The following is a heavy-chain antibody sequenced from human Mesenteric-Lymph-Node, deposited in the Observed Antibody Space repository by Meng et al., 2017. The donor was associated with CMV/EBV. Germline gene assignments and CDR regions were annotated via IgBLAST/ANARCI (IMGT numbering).Heavy chain of an antibody. D-gene: IGHD6-13*01. V-gene: IGHV3-49*04. CDR2: ISSKAYGGTT. CDR3: TRGRTAAGTKYYFDY. J-gene: IGHJ4*02. CDR1: GFTFGDYA. Sequence: GESLKISCTASGFTFGDYAMSWVRQAPGKGLEWVGLISSKAYGGTTEYAASVKGRFTISRDDSKSIAYLQMNGLKTEDTAVYYCTRGRTAAGTKYYFDYWGQGTLVTVSS.